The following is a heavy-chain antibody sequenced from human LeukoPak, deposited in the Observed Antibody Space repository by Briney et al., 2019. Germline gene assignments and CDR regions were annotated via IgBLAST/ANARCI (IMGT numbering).Heavy chain of an antibody. CDR2: IYYSGST. CDR3: ARVKLWFGELLPYYFDY. V-gene: IGHV4-39*07. CDR1: GGSISSSSYY. D-gene: IGHD3-10*01. Sequence: SETLSLTCTVSGGSISSSSYYWGWIRQPPGKGLEWIGSIYYSGSTYYNPSLKSRVTISVDTSKNQFSLKLSSVTAADTAVYYCARVKLWFGELLPYYFDYWGQGTLVTVSS. J-gene: IGHJ4*02.